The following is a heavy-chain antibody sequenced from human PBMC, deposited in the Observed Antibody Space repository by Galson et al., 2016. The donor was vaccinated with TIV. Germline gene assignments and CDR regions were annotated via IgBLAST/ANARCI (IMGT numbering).Heavy chain of an antibody. J-gene: IGHJ4*02. D-gene: IGHD3-3*01. V-gene: IGHV3-30*03. CDR2: IPPDGRQK. CDR1: GFTFSRYG. CDR3: ARERGIRDNDSGLDY. Sequence: SLRLSCAASGFTFSRYGIHWVRQAPGKGLEWVAVIPPDGRQKYYGESGRGRFTISRDNSKSTVYVQLDSLRTDDTAKYYCARERGIRDNDSGLDYWGQGTPVIVSS.